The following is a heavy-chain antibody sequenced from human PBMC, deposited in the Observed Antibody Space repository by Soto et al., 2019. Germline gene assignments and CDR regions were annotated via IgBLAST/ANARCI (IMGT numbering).Heavy chain of an antibody. CDR3: ARDRVIAAAAPGWFDP. J-gene: IGHJ5*02. CDR1: GYTFTSYA. CDR2: INAGNGNT. V-gene: IGHV1-3*01. D-gene: IGHD6-13*01. Sequence: QVPLVQSGAEVKKPGASVKVSCKASGYTFTSYAMHWVRQAPGQRLEWMGWINAGNGNTKYSQKFQGRVTITRDTSASTAYMELSSLRSEDTAVYYCARDRVIAAAAPGWFDPWGQGTLVTVSS.